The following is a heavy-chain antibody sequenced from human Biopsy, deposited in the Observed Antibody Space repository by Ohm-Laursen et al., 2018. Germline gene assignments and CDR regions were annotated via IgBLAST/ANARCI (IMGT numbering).Heavy chain of an antibody. CDR1: GDSISSGVYY. CDR3: ARAPYVSGSFGWFDP. J-gene: IGHJ5*02. V-gene: IGHV4-31*01. Sequence: TLSLTCTVSGDSISSGVYYWNWFRQHPEKGLEWIGYISSGGYRKYTPSLQSLITISMDTSRNQFSLRLNSVTSADTAVYYCARAPYVSGSFGWFDPWGQEIVVTVSS. D-gene: IGHD3-10*01. CDR2: ISSGGYR.